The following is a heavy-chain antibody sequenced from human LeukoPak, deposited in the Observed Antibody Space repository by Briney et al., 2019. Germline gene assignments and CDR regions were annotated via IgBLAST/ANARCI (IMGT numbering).Heavy chain of an antibody. Sequence: GGSLRLSCAASGFTFSSYSMSWVRQAPGKGLEWVSSISTSSSYIYYADSLKGRFTISRDNAKNSLYLQMNSQRAEDTAVYYCARSYCSSTTCGFDPWGQGTLVTVSS. D-gene: IGHD2-2*01. CDR1: GFTFSSYS. CDR3: ARSYCSSTTCGFDP. V-gene: IGHV3-21*01. CDR2: ISTSSSYI. J-gene: IGHJ5*02.